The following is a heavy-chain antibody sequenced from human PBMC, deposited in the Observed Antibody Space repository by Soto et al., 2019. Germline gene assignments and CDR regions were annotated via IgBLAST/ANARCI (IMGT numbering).Heavy chain of an antibody. CDR2: ISGSGGST. J-gene: IGHJ4*02. D-gene: IGHD6-13*01. CDR1: GFTFRSYA. CDR3: AKGGSSWYYFDY. V-gene: IGHV3-23*01. Sequence: EVQLLESGGGLVQPGGSLRLSCAASGFTFRSYATNWVRQAPGKGLEWVSTISGSGGSTYYADSVKGRFTISRDNSKNTLYLQMNSLRAEDTAVYYCAKGGSSWYYFDYWGQGTLVTVSS.